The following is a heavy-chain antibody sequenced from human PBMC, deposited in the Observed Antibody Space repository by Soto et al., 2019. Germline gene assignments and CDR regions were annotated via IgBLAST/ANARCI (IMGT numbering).Heavy chain of an antibody. Sequence: SVKVSCKASGGTFSSYAISWVRQAPGQGLEWMGGIIPIFGTANYAQKFQGRVTITADESTSTAYMELSSLRSEDTAVYYCARHLKQLYRAFDIWGQGTMVTVSS. J-gene: IGHJ3*02. CDR1: GGTFSSYA. D-gene: IGHD2-2*02. V-gene: IGHV1-69*13. CDR3: ARHLKQLYRAFDI. CDR2: IIPIFGTA.